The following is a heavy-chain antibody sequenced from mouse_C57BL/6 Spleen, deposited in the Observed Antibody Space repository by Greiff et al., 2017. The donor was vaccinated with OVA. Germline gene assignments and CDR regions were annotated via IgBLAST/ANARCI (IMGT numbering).Heavy chain of an antibody. CDR1: GYAFTNYL. CDR2: INPGSGGT. CDR3: ARGGYDYEGDY. V-gene: IGHV1-54*01. Sequence: QVQLQQSGAELVRPGTSVKVSCKASGYAFTNYLIEWVKQRPGQGLEWIGVINPGSGGTNYNEKFKGKATLTADKSSSTAYMQLSSLTSEDSAVYFCARGGYDYEGDYWGQGTSVTVSS. D-gene: IGHD2-4*01. J-gene: IGHJ4*01.